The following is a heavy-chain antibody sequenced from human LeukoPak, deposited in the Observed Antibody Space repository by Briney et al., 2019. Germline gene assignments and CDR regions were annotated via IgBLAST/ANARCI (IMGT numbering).Heavy chain of an antibody. CDR3: ARERGYYYDNEG. D-gene: IGHD3-22*01. Sequence: ASVKVSCKASGYTFTGYYMHWVRQAPGQGLEWMGWINPNNGDTRYAQKFQGRVTVTRDTSISTVYMELSRLTSDDTAVYSCARERGYYYDNEGWGQGTLVTVSS. J-gene: IGHJ4*02. V-gene: IGHV1-2*02. CDR1: GYTFTGYY. CDR2: INPNNGDT.